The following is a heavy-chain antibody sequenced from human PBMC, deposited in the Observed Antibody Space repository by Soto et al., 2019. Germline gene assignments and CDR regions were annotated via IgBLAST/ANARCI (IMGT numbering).Heavy chain of an antibody. J-gene: IGHJ4*02. V-gene: IGHV3-48*01. CDR2: ISSSSSTI. CDR1: GFTFSSYS. CDR3: ARLVPAAISDY. D-gene: IGHD2-2*01. Sequence: EVQLVESGGGLVQPGGSLRLSCAASGFTFSSYSMNWVRQAPGKGLEWVSYISSSSSTIYYADSVKGRFTISRDNAKNALYLQMNSVRAEDAAVYYCARLVPAAISDYWGQGTLVTVSS.